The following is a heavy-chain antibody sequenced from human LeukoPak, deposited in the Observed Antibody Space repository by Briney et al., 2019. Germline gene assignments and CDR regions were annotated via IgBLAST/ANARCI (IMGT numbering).Heavy chain of an antibody. CDR1: GFTFSSYW. J-gene: IGHJ6*03. CDR2: INDDGSDA. Sequence: GGSLRLSCAASGFTFSSYWMTWVRQAPGKGLEWVANINDDGSDANYVDSVKGRFTVSRDNAKNSLYLQMNSLRAEDTAVYYCARVPFSTAYYYYYMDVWGKGTTVTVSS. CDR3: ARVPFSTAYYYYYMDV. V-gene: IGHV3-7*01. D-gene: IGHD2-2*01.